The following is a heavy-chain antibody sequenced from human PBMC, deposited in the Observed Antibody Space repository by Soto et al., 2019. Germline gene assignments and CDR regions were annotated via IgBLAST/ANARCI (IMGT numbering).Heavy chain of an antibody. J-gene: IGHJ3*02. D-gene: IGHD3-16*02. CDR1: GFTFSSYG. CDR2: IWYDGSNK. V-gene: IGHV3-33*01. Sequence: QVQLVESGGGVVQPGRSLRLSCAASGFTFSSYGMHWVRQAPGKGLQWVAVIWYDGSNKYYADSVKGRFTISRDNSKKTRDLKMNSLRGEAVAVFYCAREFAERVLLGELSLDAFGMWGQGTMVTVSS. CDR3: AREFAERVLLGELSLDAFGM.